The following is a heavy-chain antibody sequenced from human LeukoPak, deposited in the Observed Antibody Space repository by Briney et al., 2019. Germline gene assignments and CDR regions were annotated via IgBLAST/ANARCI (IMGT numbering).Heavy chain of an antibody. V-gene: IGHV3-30-3*01. D-gene: IGHD3-22*01. CDR1: GFTFSSYA. Sequence: GGSLRLSCAASGFTFSSYAMHWVRQAPGKGLEWVAVISYDGSNKYYADSVKGRFTISRDNSKNTLYLQMNSLRAEDTAVYYCARDDYYYDSSGYWYFDLWGRGTLVTVSS. J-gene: IGHJ2*01. CDR2: ISYDGSNK. CDR3: ARDDYYYDSSGYWYFDL.